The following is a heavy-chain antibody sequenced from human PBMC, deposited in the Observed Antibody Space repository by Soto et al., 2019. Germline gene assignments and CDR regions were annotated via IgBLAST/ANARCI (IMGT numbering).Heavy chain of an antibody. V-gene: IGHV3-7*01. CDR3: ARAPVSIDYGDYGPIYYYYYMDV. J-gene: IGHJ6*03. CDR1: GFTFSRYW. D-gene: IGHD4-17*01. CDR2: IKQDGSEK. Sequence: PGGSLRLSCASSGFTFSRYWMSLVRPAPGEGLGWGANIKQDGSEKYYVGSVKGRFTISRDNAKNSLYLQMNSLRAEDTAVYYCARAPVSIDYGDYGPIYYYYYMDVWGKGTTVTVSS.